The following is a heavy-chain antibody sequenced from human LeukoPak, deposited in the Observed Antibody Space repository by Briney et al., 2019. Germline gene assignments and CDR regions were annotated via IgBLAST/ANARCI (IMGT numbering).Heavy chain of an antibody. Sequence: KASETLSLTCTVSGYSISSGYYWGWIRQPPGKGLEWIGSIYHSGSTYYNPSLKSRVTISVDTSKNQFSLKLSSVTAADTAVYYCARGRNYYDSSGLPQHWYFDLWGRGTLVTVSS. V-gene: IGHV4-38-2*02. CDR2: IYHSGST. D-gene: IGHD3-22*01. J-gene: IGHJ2*01. CDR1: GYSISSGYY. CDR3: ARGRNYYDSSGLPQHWYFDL.